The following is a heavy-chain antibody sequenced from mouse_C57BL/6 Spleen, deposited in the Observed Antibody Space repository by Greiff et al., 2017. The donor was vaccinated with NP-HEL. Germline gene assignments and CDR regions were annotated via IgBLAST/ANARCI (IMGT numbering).Heavy chain of an antibody. CDR1: GFNIKDDY. CDR2: IDPENGDT. Sequence: EVKLMESGAELVRPGASVKLSCTASGFNIKDDYMHWVKQRPEQGLEWIGWIDPENGDTEYASKFQGKATITADTSSNTAYLQLSSLTSEDTAVYYCHRVAMDYWGQGTSVTVSS. CDR3: HRVAMDY. V-gene: IGHV14-4*01. J-gene: IGHJ4*01.